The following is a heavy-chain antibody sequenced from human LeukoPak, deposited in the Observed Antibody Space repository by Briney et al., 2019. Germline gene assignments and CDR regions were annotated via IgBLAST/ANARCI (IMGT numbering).Heavy chain of an antibody. CDR1: GYTFTGYY. CDR2: INPNSGGT. CDR3: ARVPRAGGYCSSTSCPDHAFDI. J-gene: IGHJ3*02. D-gene: IGHD2-2*01. Sequence: ASVKVSCKASGYTFTGYYMHWVGQTPGQGLEWMGWINPNSGGTNYAQKFQGRVTMTRDTSISTAYMELSRLRSDDTAVYYCARVPRAGGYCSSTSCPDHAFDIWGQGTMVTVSS. V-gene: IGHV1-2*02.